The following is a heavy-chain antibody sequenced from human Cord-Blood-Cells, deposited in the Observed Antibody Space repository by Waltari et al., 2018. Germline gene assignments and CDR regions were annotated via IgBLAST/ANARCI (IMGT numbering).Heavy chain of an antibody. J-gene: IGHJ4*02. V-gene: IGHV1-69*09. CDR3: ARDPSGSSGWDYYFDY. D-gene: IGHD6-19*01. Sequence: QVQLVQSGAEVKKPGSSVKVSCTASGGTFSSYAISWVRQAPGQGLEWMGRIIPILGIANYAQKFQGRVTITADKSTSTAYMELSSLRSEDTAVYYCARDPSGSSGWDYYFDYWGQGTLVTVSS. CDR2: IIPILGIA. CDR1: GGTFSSYA.